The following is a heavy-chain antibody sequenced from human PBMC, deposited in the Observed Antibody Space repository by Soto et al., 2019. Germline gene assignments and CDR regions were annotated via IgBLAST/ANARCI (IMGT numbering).Heavy chain of an antibody. D-gene: IGHD4-4*01. J-gene: IGHJ5*01. V-gene: IGHV3-15*01. CDR1: GFIFRNAW. CDR2: IKSKSSGGTT. Sequence: LVESGGGVVKPGGSIRLSCAASGFIFRNAWMSWVRQAPGKGLEWVGRIKSKSSGGTTDYAAPVEGRVAITRDDSKSILYLKMTSLTIEDTAVYFCTSEKGWRQSPLDSWGQGALVTVSS. CDR3: TSEKGWRQSPLDS.